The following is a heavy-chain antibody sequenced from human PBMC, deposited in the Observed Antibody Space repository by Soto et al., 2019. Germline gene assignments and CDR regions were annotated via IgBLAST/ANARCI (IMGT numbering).Heavy chain of an antibody. Sequence: QVQLQQWGAGLLKPSETLSLTCAVYGGSFSGYYWSWIRQPPGKGLEWIGEINHSGSTNYNPSLKSRVTISVDTSKNQFSLQLSSVTAADTAVYYCARDGVNCSGGSCLFDYWGQGTLVTVSS. V-gene: IGHV4-34*01. J-gene: IGHJ4*02. D-gene: IGHD2-15*01. CDR3: ARDGVNCSGGSCLFDY. CDR1: GGSFSGYY. CDR2: INHSGST.